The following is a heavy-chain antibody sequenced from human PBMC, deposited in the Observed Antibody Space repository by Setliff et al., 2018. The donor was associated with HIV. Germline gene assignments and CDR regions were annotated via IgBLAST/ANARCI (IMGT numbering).Heavy chain of an antibody. Sequence: SVKVSCKTSGGTFSSYGISWVRQAPGQGLEWMGAIIPMFGTGFYAQKFQGRVTITTDESRTTSYMELSSLRFEDTAVYFCARVAHSSSYHYYGMDVWGQGTTVTV. CDR2: IIPMFGTG. CDR3: ARVAHSSSYHYYGMDV. CDR1: GGTFSSYG. J-gene: IGHJ6*02. D-gene: IGHD6-19*01. V-gene: IGHV1-69*05.